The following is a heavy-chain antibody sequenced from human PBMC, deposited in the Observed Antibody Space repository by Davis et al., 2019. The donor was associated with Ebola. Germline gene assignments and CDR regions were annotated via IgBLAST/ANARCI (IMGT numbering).Heavy chain of an antibody. D-gene: IGHD2-15*01. J-gene: IGHJ4*02. CDR2: IKQDGSEK. CDR1: GFTFSNYW. V-gene: IGHV3-7*01. Sequence: GESLKISCEASGFTFSNYWMSWVRQAPGKGLEWVANIKQDGSEKYYVDSVRGRFTISRDNAKNSLYLQMNSLRAEDSAVYYCARGGGCGYWGQGTLVTVSS. CDR3: ARGGGCGY.